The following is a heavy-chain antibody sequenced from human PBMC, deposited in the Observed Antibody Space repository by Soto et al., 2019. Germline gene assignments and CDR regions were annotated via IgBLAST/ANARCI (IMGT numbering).Heavy chain of an antibody. D-gene: IGHD2-2*01. CDR1: GGSISSYY. Sequence: SETLSLTCTVSGGSISSYYWSWIRQPPGKGLEWIGYIYYSGSTNYNPSLKSRVTISVDTSKNQFSLKLSSVTAADTAVYYCARQRCSSTRCYYYYGMDVWGQGITVTVS. CDR3: ARQRCSSTRCYYYYGMDV. J-gene: IGHJ6*02. V-gene: IGHV4-59*08. CDR2: IYYSGST.